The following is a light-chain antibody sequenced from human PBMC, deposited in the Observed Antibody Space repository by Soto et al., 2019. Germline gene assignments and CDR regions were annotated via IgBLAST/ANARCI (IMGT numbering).Light chain of an antibody. Sequence: EIVLTQSPATLSLSPGERATLSCRASQSVSSYLAWYQQKPGQAPRLLIYDASNRATGIPARFSGSGSGTDFTLTISSQEPEDFAVYYCQQLSNWPLTFGQGTRLEIK. CDR1: QSVSSY. CDR2: DAS. V-gene: IGKV3-11*01. J-gene: IGKJ5*01. CDR3: QQLSNWPLT.